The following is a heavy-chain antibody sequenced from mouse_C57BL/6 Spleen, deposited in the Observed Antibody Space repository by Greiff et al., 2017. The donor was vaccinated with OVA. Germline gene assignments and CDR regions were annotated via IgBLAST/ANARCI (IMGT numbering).Heavy chain of an antibody. D-gene: IGHD1-1*01. V-gene: IGHV1-64*01. Sequence: QVQLKQSGAELVKPGASVKLSCKASGYTFTSYWMHWVKQRPGQGLEWIGMIHPNSGSTNYNEKFKSKATLTVDKSSSTAYMQLSSLTSEDSAVYYCANYGSSYTWFAYWGQGTLVTVSA. CDR2: IHPNSGST. CDR1: GYTFTSYW. CDR3: ANYGSSYTWFAY. J-gene: IGHJ3*01.